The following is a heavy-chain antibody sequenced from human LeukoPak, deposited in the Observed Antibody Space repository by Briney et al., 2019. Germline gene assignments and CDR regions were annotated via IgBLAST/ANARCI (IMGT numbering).Heavy chain of an antibody. CDR3: ARGGGVTVTTSWFDP. V-gene: IGHV1-18*01. Sequence: ASVNVSCKASGYTFTSYGISWVRQAPGQGLEWMGWISAYNGNTNYAQKLQGRVTMTTDTSTSTAYMELRSLRSDDTAVYYCARGGGVTVTTSWFDPWGQGTLVTVSS. D-gene: IGHD4-17*01. CDR2: ISAYNGNT. J-gene: IGHJ5*02. CDR1: GYTFTSYG.